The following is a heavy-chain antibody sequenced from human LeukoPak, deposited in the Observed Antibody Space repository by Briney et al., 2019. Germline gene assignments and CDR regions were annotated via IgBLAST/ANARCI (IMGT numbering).Heavy chain of an antibody. V-gene: IGHV3-30-3*01. CDR2: ISYDGSNK. CDR3: ASEENYSLDY. J-gene: IGHJ4*02. Sequence: GGSLRLSCAASGFTFSSYAMHWVRQAPGKGLEWVAVISYDGSNKYYADSVKGRFTVSRDNSKNTLYLQMNSLRAEDTAVYYCASEENYSLDYRGQGTLVTVSS. CDR1: GFTFSSYA. D-gene: IGHD2-15*01.